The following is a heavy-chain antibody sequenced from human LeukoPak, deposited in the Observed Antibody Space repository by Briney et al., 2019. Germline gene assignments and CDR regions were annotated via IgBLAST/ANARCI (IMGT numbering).Heavy chain of an antibody. J-gene: IGHJ4*02. Sequence: SETLSLTCAVYGGSFSGYYWSWIRQPPGKGLEWIGEINHSGSTNYNPSLKSRVTISVDTSKNQFSLKLSSVTAADTAVYYCARGNDYGGYYFDYWGQGTLATVSS. V-gene: IGHV4-34*01. D-gene: IGHD4-23*01. CDR2: INHSGST. CDR1: GGSFSGYY. CDR3: ARGNDYGGYYFDY.